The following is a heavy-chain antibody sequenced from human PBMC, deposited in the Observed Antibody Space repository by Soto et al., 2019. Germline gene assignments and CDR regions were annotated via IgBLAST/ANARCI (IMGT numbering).Heavy chain of an antibody. D-gene: IGHD6-19*01. CDR2: INHSGGT. CDR1: GRSLSGYY. J-gene: IGHJ5*02. V-gene: IGHV4-34*01. Sequence: ETLSLPCSVYGRSLSGYYWHWIRAPPGKGLEWIGEINHSGGTNYNPSLKSRVTISEDTSKSQFSLKLTSVTAADTAVYYCARGRGRTTGWYPMSWGQGSLVTVSS. CDR3: ARGRGRTTGWYPMS.